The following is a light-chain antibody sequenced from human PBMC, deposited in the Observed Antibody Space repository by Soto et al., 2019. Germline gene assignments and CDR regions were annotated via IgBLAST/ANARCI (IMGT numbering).Light chain of an antibody. CDR1: QSVSSN. CDR3: QQYNSWPPLT. CDR2: GAS. J-gene: IGKJ4*01. Sequence: EIVMTQSPDTLSVSPGERATLSCRASQSVSSNLAWYQQKPGQAPRLLIYGASTRATVIPARFSGSGAGTEVTLTISSLQSEDFEVYYCQQYNSWPPLTFGGGTKVEIK. V-gene: IGKV3D-15*01.